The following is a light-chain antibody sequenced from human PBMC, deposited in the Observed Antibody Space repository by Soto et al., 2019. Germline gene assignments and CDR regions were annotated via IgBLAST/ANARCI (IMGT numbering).Light chain of an antibody. V-gene: IGKV3-20*01. CDR1: ESVIKY. J-gene: IGKJ5*01. CDR2: GAS. CDR3: KQYSSSPPIT. Sequence: EIGLTQSPGTLSLSPGERATISCRASESVIKYLAWYQQKPGQAPRLLIHGASIRTTGIPDRFSGSGSGTDFTLTINRLEPEDFAVYYCKQYSSSPPITFGQGTRLEI.